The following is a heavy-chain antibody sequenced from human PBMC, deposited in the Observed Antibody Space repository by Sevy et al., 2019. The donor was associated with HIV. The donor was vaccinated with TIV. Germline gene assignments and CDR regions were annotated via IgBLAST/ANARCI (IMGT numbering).Heavy chain of an antibody. CDR1: GYTFTSYG. Sequence: ASVKVSCKASGYTFTSYGISWVRQAPGQGLEWMGWISAYNGNTNYAQKLQGRVTMTTDTSTSTAYMELRSLRSDDTAVYYCARDFITIFGVVTTLDAFDIWGRGTMVTVSS. D-gene: IGHD3-3*01. CDR2: ISAYNGNT. J-gene: IGHJ3*02. V-gene: IGHV1-18*01. CDR3: ARDFITIFGVVTTLDAFDI.